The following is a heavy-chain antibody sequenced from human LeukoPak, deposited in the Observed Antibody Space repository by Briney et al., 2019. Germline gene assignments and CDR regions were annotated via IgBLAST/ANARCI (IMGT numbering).Heavy chain of an antibody. D-gene: IGHD1-14*01. J-gene: IGHJ4*02. CDR1: GFTFSDYW. Sequence: PGGSLRLSSAASGFTFSDYWMSWVRQAPGKGLEWVANIKPVGSEKYYVDSVKGRFTISRDNAKNSVYLQMNSLRAEDTAVYYCARSPDGFDYWGQGTLVTVSS. CDR3: ARSPDGFDY. V-gene: IGHV3-7*03. CDR2: IKPVGSEK.